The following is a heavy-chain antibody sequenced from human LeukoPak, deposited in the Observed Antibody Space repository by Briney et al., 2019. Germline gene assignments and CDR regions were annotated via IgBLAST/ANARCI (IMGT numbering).Heavy chain of an antibody. CDR2: INPNSGGT. Sequence: GASVKVSCKASGYTFTGYYMHWVRQAPGQGLEWMVWINPNSGGTNYAQKFQGRVTMTRDTSISTAYMELSRLRSDDTAVYYCAREETGYLPGPFDYWGQGTLVTVSS. CDR3: AREETGYLPGPFDY. D-gene: IGHD3-9*01. J-gene: IGHJ4*02. CDR1: GYTFTGYY. V-gene: IGHV1-2*02.